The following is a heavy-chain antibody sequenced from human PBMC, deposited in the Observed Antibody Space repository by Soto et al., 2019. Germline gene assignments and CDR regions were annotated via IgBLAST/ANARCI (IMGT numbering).Heavy chain of an antibody. CDR3: ARLGYSTGWYDY. CDR1: GVSIGSSNYY. Sequence: SETLSLTCAVSGVSIGSSNYYWGWIRQPPGKGLEWIGSLYYTGSTYYNPSLKSRVTVSVDTSKTQFHFSLKLTSVTAGDTAVYYCARLGYSTGWYDYWGQGILVTVSS. D-gene: IGHD6-19*01. J-gene: IGHJ4*02. CDR2: LYYTGST. V-gene: IGHV4-39*01.